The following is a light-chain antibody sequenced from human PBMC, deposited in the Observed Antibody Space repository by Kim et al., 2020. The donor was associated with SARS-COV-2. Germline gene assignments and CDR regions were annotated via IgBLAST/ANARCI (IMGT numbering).Light chain of an antibody. CDR2: GAS. CDR1: QSVSSSY. V-gene: IGKV3-20*01. J-gene: IGKJ1*01. Sequence: PGERATLSCRASQSVSSSYLAWYQQKPGQAPRLLIYGASSRATGIPDRFSGSGSGTDFTLTISRLEPEDFAVYYCQQYGSSPERTFGQGTKVDIK. CDR3: QQYGSSPERT.